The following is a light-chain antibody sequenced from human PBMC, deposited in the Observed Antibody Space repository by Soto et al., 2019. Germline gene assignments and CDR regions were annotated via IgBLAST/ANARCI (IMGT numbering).Light chain of an antibody. Sequence: QSVLTQPPSVSAAPRQKVTISCSGSSSNIGNNYVSWYQQLPGTAPKLLIYDNNNRPSGIPDRFSGSKSGTSATLGITGLQTGDEADYYCGPWDSSLSAVVFGGGTKLTVL. V-gene: IGLV1-51*01. J-gene: IGLJ2*01. CDR1: SSNIGNNY. CDR2: DNN. CDR3: GPWDSSLSAVV.